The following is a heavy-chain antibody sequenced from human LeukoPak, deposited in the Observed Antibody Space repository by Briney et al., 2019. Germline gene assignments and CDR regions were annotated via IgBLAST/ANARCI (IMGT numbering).Heavy chain of an antibody. CDR3: ARGDSSSWIWTYYFDY. D-gene: IGHD6-13*01. J-gene: IGHJ4*02. CDR1: GFSFNTYR. Sequence: QSGGSLRLSCAGSGFSFNTYRMNWIRQAPGKGLEWISYIGSSGSTISYADSVKGRFIISRGNAKNSVHLQMNSLRVEDTAVYYCARGDSSSWIWTYYFDYWGQGTLVTVSS. V-gene: IGHV3-48*04. CDR2: IGSSGSTI.